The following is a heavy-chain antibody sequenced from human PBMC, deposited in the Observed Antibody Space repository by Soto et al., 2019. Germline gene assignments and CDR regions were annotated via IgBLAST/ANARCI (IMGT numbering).Heavy chain of an antibody. CDR2: ISSNGGST. Sequence: GGSLRLSCSASGFTFSSYAMHWVRQAPGKGLEYVSAISSNGGSTYYADSVEGRFTISRDNSKNPLYLQMSSMRAEDTAVYYCACSSSLYDYSGMDVWGQGTTVTVSS. D-gene: IGHD6-6*01. V-gene: IGHV3-64D*08. CDR1: GFTFSSYA. J-gene: IGHJ6*02. CDR3: ACSSSLYDYSGMDV.